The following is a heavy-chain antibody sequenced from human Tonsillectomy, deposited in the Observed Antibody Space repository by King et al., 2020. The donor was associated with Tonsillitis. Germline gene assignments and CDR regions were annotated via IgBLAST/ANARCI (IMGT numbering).Heavy chain of an antibody. Sequence: VQLVESGGGVVQPGRSLRLSCAASGFTFSNYAIHWVRQAPGKGLEWVAVLSYDGSNKYYADSVKGRFTISRDNSKNTLYLQMNSLRAEDTAVYYCARDERDGYNYYYYGMDVWGQGTTVTVSS. V-gene: IGHV3-30*04. D-gene: IGHD5-24*01. CDR1: GFTFSNYA. CDR2: LSYDGSNK. CDR3: ARDERDGYNYYYYGMDV. J-gene: IGHJ6*02.